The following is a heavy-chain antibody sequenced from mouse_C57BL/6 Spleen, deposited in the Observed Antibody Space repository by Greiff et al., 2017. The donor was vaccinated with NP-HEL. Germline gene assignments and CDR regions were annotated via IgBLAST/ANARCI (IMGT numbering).Heavy chain of an antibody. D-gene: IGHD1-1*01. Sequence: VQLQQSGAELVRPGASVKLSCTASGFNIKDYYMHWVKQRPEQGLEWIGRIDPEDGDTEYAPKFRGKATMTADTSSNTAYLQLSSLTSEDTAVYYCTYYYGSSAWFAYWGQGTLVTVSA. CDR1: GFNIKDYY. CDR3: TYYYGSSAWFAY. J-gene: IGHJ3*01. CDR2: IDPEDGDT. V-gene: IGHV14-1*01.